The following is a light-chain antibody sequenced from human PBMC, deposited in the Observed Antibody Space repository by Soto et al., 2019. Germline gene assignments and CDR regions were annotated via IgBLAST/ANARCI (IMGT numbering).Light chain of an antibody. CDR2: GAS. CDR1: QSVSSSY. CDR3: QQYGSSPFN. J-gene: IGKJ3*01. V-gene: IGKV3-20*01. Sequence: EIVLTQSPGTLSLSPGERATLSCRASQSVSSSYLAWYQQKPGQAPRLLIYGASSRATGIPDRFRGSGSGTDFTLTISRLEPEDFAVYYCQQYGSSPFNFGPGTKVDIE.